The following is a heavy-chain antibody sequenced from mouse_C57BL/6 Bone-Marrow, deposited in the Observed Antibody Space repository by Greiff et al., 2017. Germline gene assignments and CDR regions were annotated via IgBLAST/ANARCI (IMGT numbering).Heavy chain of an antibody. CDR3: ARGPYYYGSSLWYFDV. J-gene: IGHJ1*03. V-gene: IGHV3-6*01. CDR1: GYSITSGYY. CDR2: ISYDGSN. D-gene: IGHD1-1*01. Sequence: EVKLQESGPGLVKPSQSLSLTCSVTGYSITSGYYWNWIRQFPGNKLEWMGYISYDGSNNYNPSLKNRISITRDTSKNQFFLKLNSVTTEDTATYYCARGPYYYGSSLWYFDVWGTGTTVTVSS.